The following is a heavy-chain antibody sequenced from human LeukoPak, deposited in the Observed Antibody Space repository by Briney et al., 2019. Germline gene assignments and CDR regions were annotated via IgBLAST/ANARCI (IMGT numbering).Heavy chain of an antibody. CDR3: AVEFLGYGSGSYFDY. Sequence: SETLSLTCAVSGGSISSGGYSWSWIRQPPGKGLEWIGYIYHSGSTYYNPSLKSRVTISVDRSKNQFSLKLSSVTAADTAVYYCAVEFLGYGSGSYFDYWGQGTLVTVSS. J-gene: IGHJ4*02. D-gene: IGHD3-10*01. CDR2: IYHSGST. CDR1: GGSISSGGYS. V-gene: IGHV4-30-2*01.